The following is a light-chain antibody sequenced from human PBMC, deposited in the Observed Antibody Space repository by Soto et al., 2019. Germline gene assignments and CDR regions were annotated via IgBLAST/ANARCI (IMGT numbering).Light chain of an antibody. CDR2: KAS. Sequence: DIHMTQSPSTLSASVGDRVTITCRASQSISSWLAWYQQKPGKAPKLLIYKASSLESGVPSRFSGSGSGTEFTLTISSLQPDDFATYYCQQYNSYPITFGQGTLLEIK. CDR1: QSISSW. CDR3: QQYNSYPIT. J-gene: IGKJ5*01. V-gene: IGKV1-5*03.